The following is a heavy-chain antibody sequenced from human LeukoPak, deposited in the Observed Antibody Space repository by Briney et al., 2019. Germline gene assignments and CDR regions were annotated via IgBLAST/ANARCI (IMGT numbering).Heavy chain of an antibody. CDR3: ARVRKLRTRGVMDPLDY. Sequence: GGSLRLSCAASGFTFTTYWMNWVRQAPGEGLEWVAGIKQDGSVKYYVDSVKGRFIISRDNAKNSLYLQMNSLRAEDTAVYYCARVRKLRTRGVMDPLDYWGQGTLVTVSS. J-gene: IGHJ4*02. CDR1: GFTFTTYW. CDR2: IKQDGSVK. V-gene: IGHV3-7*01. D-gene: IGHD3-10*01.